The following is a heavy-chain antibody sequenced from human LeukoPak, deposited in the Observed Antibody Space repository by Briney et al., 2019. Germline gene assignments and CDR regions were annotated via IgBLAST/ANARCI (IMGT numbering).Heavy chain of an antibody. Sequence: PSETLSLTCTVSGGSISSSSYYWGWIRQPPGKGLEWIGSIYYSGSTYYNPSLTSRVTISVDTSKNQFSLRLSSVTAADTAVYYCARHPSVPAAVANYYFDYWGQGTLVAVSS. J-gene: IGHJ4*02. CDR2: IYYSGST. V-gene: IGHV4-39*01. CDR1: GGSISSSSYY. D-gene: IGHD6-13*01. CDR3: ARHPSVPAAVANYYFDY.